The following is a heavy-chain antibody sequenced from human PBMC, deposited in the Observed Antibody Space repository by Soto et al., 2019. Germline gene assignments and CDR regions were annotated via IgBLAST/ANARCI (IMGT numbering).Heavy chain of an antibody. Sequence: GGSLRLSCAASGFSFSSFWMIWVRQAPGKGLEWVAIIKQDGSEKHYVDSVKGRFTVSRDNAEKSLYLQMDSLRPDDTARYYCVRGYSDYTDYFDYWGQGALVTVSS. CDR3: VRGYSDYTDYFDY. CDR1: GFSFSSFW. CDR2: IKQDGSEK. V-gene: IGHV3-7*03. D-gene: IGHD5-12*01. J-gene: IGHJ4*02.